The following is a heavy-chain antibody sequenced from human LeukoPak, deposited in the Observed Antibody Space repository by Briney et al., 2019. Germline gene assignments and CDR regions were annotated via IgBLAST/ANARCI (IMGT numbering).Heavy chain of an antibody. CDR1: GFTFSSYA. V-gene: IGHV3-23*01. D-gene: IGHD3-9*01. Sequence: GGSLRLSCAASGFTFSSYAMSWLRQAPGKGLEWVSAISGSGGSTYNADSLKGRFTISRDNSKNTLYLQMNSLRAEDTAVYYCAKAYLHYDILTGSDYWGQGTLVTVSS. J-gene: IGHJ4*02. CDR3: AKAYLHYDILTGSDY. CDR2: ISGSGGST.